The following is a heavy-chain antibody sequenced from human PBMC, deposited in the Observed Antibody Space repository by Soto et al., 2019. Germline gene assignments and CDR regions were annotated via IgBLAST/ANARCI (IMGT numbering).Heavy chain of an antibody. D-gene: IGHD6-6*01. Sequence: QVQLQESGPGLVKPSQTLSLTCTVSGGSISSGDYYWSWIRQPPGKALEWIGYIYYSGSTYYNPSLKSRVTISVDTYKNQFSLKLSSVTAADTAVYYCARERPDGARLDPWGQGTLVTVSS. J-gene: IGHJ5*02. CDR3: ARERPDGARLDP. CDR1: GGSISSGDYY. V-gene: IGHV4-30-4*01. CDR2: IYYSGST.